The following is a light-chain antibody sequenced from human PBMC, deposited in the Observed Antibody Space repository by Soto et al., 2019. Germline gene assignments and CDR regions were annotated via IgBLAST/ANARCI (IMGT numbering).Light chain of an antibody. CDR1: QSVSSSY. V-gene: IGKV3-20*01. CDR3: QQYGSSALWT. Sequence: EIVLPQSPGTLSLSPGERATLSCRASQSVSSSYLAWYQQKPGQAPRLLIYGASRRATGIPDRFSGSGSGTDFTLTISRLEPEDFAVYYCQQYGSSALWTFGQGTKVDIK. CDR2: GAS. J-gene: IGKJ1*01.